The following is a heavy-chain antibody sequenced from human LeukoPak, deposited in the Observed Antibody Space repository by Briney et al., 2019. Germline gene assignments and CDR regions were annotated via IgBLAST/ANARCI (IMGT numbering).Heavy chain of an antibody. V-gene: IGHV3-23*01. J-gene: IGHJ4*02. D-gene: IGHD5-18*01. CDR1: GFTFSSYA. Sequence: GGSLRLSCAASGFTFSSYAMSWVRQAPGKGLEWVSAISGSGGSTYYADSVKGRFTISRDNSKSTLYLQMNSLRAEDTAVYYCAKPGELWGLFDYWGQGTLVTVSS. CDR2: ISGSGGST. CDR3: AKPGELWGLFDY.